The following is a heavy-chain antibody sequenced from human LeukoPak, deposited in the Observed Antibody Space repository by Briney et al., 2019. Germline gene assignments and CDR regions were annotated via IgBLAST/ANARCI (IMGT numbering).Heavy chain of an antibody. CDR2: ISWNSGSI. V-gene: IGHV3-9*01. CDR3: AKDKSFVDTAMATPSFEY. D-gene: IGHD5-18*01. Sequence: GGSLRLSCAASGFTFDDYAMHWVRQAPGKGLEWVSGISWNSGSIGYADSVKGRFTISRDNAKNSLYLQMNSLRAEDTALYYCAKDKSFVDTAMATPSFEYWGQGTLVTVSS. CDR1: GFTFDDYA. J-gene: IGHJ4*02.